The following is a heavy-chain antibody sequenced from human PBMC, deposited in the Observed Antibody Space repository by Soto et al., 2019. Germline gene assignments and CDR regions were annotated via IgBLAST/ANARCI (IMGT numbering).Heavy chain of an antibody. Sequence: QVQLQESGPRLVKPSETLSLTCTVSGGSISSYFWSWIRQSPGEGLEWIGYIFYSGTTNYSPSLKSRLTTSPGTATHQFSLHLPSVTAADTVVYYWARGRGGTYDAFDMWGQGTMVTVSS. D-gene: IGHD1-26*01. CDR2: IFYSGTT. CDR3: ARGRGGTYDAFDM. J-gene: IGHJ3*02. CDR1: GGSISSYF. V-gene: IGHV4-59*01.